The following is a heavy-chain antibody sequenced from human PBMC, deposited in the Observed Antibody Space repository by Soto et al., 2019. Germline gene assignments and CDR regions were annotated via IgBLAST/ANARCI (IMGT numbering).Heavy chain of an antibody. Sequence: PSETLSLTCTVSGGSISSGGYYWSWIRQHPGKGLEWIGYIYYSGSTYYNPSLKSRVTISVDTSKNQFSLKLSSVTAADTAVYYCERDLYCSGGSCYPAGYGMDVWGQGPTVTVSS. CDR3: ERDLYCSGGSCYPAGYGMDV. CDR2: IYYSGST. J-gene: IGHJ6*02. CDR1: GGSISSGGYY. D-gene: IGHD2-15*01. V-gene: IGHV4-31*03.